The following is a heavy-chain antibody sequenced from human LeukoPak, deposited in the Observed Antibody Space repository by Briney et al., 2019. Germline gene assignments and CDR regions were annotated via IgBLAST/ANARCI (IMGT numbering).Heavy chain of an antibody. CDR3: ARSGSAAAPFDP. CDR2: ISYNGSNK. CDR1: GFTFSSYG. V-gene: IGHV3-30*03. J-gene: IGHJ5*02. Sequence: GGSLRLSCAASGFTFSSYGMHWVRQAPGKGLEWVAVISYNGSNKYYADSVKGRFTISRDNSKNTLYLQMNSLRAEDTAVYYCARSGSAAAPFDPWGQGTLVTVSS. D-gene: IGHD2-15*01.